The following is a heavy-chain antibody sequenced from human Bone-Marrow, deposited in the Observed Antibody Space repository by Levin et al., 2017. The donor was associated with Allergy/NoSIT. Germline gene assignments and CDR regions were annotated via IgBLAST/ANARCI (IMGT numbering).Heavy chain of an antibody. D-gene: IGHD3-22*01. Sequence: GSLRLSCSVSGDSISCCYWTWIRQPPGKGLEWIGYIYYSGRTNYNPSLKSRVTLSVDTTKKQLSLKLNSVTAADTAVYYCARSLYDSSVYPPGFWGQGTLVTVSS. V-gene: IGHV4-59*01. CDR1: GDSISCCY. J-gene: IGHJ4*02. CDR2: IYYSGRT. CDR3: ARSLYDSSVYPPGF.